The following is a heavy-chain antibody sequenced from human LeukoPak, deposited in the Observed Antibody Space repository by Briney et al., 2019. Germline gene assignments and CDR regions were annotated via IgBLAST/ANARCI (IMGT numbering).Heavy chain of an antibody. Sequence: KASETLSLTCTVSGSSISNSNHYWGWIRQPPGKGLEWIGSISSSGSTYYNPSHKSRVTISVDMSKNQFSLKLSSVTAADTAVYYCARGKYSSGWSGWFDPWGQGTLVTVSS. D-gene: IGHD6-19*01. V-gene: IGHV4-39*01. J-gene: IGHJ5*02. CDR2: ISSSGST. CDR1: GSSISNSNHY. CDR3: ARGKYSSGWSGWFDP.